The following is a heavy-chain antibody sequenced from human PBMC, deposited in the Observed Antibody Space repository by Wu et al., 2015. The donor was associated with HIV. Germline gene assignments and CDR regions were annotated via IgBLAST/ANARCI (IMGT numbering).Heavy chain of an antibody. V-gene: IGHV1-8*01. D-gene: IGHD3-10*01. CDR2: MNSNNGKT. CDR1: GYTITTYD. Sequence: QVQLVQSGAEVKKPGASVKVSCQASGYTITTYDFNWVRQAPGQGLEWMGWMNSNNGKTGYGQKFQGRVAMTRNISTRTAYMELSGLKSEDTAVYYCATSYYGSGITPTFYYYYAMDVWGQGTTVTVSS. J-gene: IGHJ6*02. CDR3: ATSYYGSGITPTFYYYYAMDV.